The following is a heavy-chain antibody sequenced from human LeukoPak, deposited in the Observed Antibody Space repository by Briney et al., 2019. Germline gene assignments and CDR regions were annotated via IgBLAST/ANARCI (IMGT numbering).Heavy chain of an antibody. V-gene: IGHV1-2*06. CDR3: ATVRAREYYYDSSGYLY. CDR1: GYTFTGYY. D-gene: IGHD3-22*01. Sequence: ASVKVSCTASGYTFTGYYIHWVRQAPGQGLEWMGRFSPNSGATNYAQTFQARVTMTRDTSISTAYMELSSLRSEDTAVYYCATVRAREYYYDSSGYLYWGQGTLVTVSS. J-gene: IGHJ4*02. CDR2: FSPNSGAT.